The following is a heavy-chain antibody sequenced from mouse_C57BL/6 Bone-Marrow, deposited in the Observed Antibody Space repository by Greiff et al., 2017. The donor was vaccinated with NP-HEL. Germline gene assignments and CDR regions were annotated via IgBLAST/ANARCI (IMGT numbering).Heavy chain of an antibody. V-gene: IGHV5-12*01. CDR1: GFTFSDYY. D-gene: IGHD2-4*01. Sequence: EVMLLESGGGLVQPGGSLKLSCAASGFTFSDYYMYWVRQTPEKRLEWVAYISNGGGSTYYPDTVKGRFTISRDNAKNTLYLQMSRLKSEDTAMYYCARHADDYGGFAYWGQGTLVTVSA. CDR2: ISNGGGST. CDR3: ARHADDYGGFAY. J-gene: IGHJ3*01.